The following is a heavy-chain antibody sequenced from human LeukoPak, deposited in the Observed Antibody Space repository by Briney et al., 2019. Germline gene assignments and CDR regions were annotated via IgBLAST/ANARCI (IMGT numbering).Heavy chain of an antibody. CDR1: GISFSSHG. D-gene: IGHD3-22*01. Sequence: GTSLRLSCAASGISFSSHGRRSVRQAPGKGLEWVAVIWYDGSNIYYADSVKGRFTISRDNSKNTLYLQMNSLRAEDTALYYCARARNDYDSNGFSFLDYLGQGTLVTVSS. CDR3: ARARNDYDSNGFSFLDY. V-gene: IGHV3-33*01. J-gene: IGHJ4*02. CDR2: IWYDGSNI.